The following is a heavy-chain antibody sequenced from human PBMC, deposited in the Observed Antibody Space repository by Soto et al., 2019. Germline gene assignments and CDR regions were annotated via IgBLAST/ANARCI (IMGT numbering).Heavy chain of an antibody. J-gene: IGHJ6*02. V-gene: IGHV4-59*01. CDR3: ARAGDYKYYYYGMDV. D-gene: IGHD4-17*01. Sequence: SETLSLTGTVSGGSISSDYRSWIRQPPGKGLEWIGYIHYSGSTNYNPSLKSRVTISVDTSKNQFSLKLSSVTAADTAVYYCARAGDYKYYYYGMDVWGQGTTVTVSS. CDR1: GGSISSDY. CDR2: IHYSGST.